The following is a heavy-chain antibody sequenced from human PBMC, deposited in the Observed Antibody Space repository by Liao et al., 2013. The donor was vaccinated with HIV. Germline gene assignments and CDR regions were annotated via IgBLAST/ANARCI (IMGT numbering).Heavy chain of an antibody. CDR3: AARITISGVAIPHALDV. CDR2: IYYKGST. V-gene: IGHV4-59*12. CDR1: GGSISGFY. D-gene: IGHD3-3*01. J-gene: IGHJ3*01. Sequence: QVQLRESGPGLVKPSETLSLTCSVSGGSISGFYWSWLRQSPGRGLEWIGYIYYKGSTNYNPSFKSRLTMSVDSSKNQFSLKLTSVTAADTAVYYCAARITISGVAIPHALDVWGQGTMVAVSS.